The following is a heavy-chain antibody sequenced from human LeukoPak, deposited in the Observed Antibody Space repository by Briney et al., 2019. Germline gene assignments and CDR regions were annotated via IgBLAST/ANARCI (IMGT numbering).Heavy chain of an antibody. Sequence: WASVKVSCKASGGTFSSYAISWVRQAPGQGLEWMGGIIPIFGTANYAQKFQGRVTITADESTSTAYMELSSLRSEDRAVYYFAGTGEKNYFDYWGQGTLAPVSS. D-gene: IGHD7-27*01. CDR1: GGTFSSYA. V-gene: IGHV1-69*13. CDR2: IIPIFGTA. J-gene: IGHJ4*02. CDR3: AGTGEKNYFDY.